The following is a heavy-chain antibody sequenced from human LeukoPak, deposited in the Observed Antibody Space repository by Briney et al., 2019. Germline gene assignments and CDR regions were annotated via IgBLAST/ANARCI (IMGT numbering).Heavy chain of an antibody. V-gene: IGHV3-13*01. CDR1: GFTFSISD. J-gene: IGHJ4*02. CDR2: IGTAGNT. Sequence: GGSLRLSCAASGFTFSISDMHWVRQATGKGLEWVSSIGTAGNTSYPGSVEGRFSISRDNAKISLYLQMNSLGAGDTAVYECAKGPRGAGLTIDYWGQGTLVTVSS. CDR3: AKGPRGAGLTIDY. D-gene: IGHD3-10*01.